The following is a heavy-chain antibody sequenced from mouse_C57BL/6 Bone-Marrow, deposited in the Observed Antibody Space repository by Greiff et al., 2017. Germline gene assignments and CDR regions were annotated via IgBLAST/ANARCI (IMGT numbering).Heavy chain of an antibody. J-gene: IGHJ3*01. CDR3: GRRAAQATLAY. CDR1: GYTFTSYW. D-gene: IGHD3-2*02. CDR2: LEPSDSYT. Sequence: QVQLQQPGAELVMPGASVKLSCKASGYTFTSYWMHWVKQRPGQGLEWIGELEPSDSYTNYNQKFKGKSTMTVDKSSSTAYMRLSSLTSEDSAVYYCGRRAAQATLAYWGQGTLVTVSA. V-gene: IGHV1-69*01.